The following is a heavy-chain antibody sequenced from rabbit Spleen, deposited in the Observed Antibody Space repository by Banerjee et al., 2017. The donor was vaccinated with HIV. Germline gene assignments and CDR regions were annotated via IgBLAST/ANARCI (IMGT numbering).Heavy chain of an antibody. CDR2: IAGDSSGFT. D-gene: IGHD1-1*01. J-gene: IGHJ4*01. CDR1: GFSFSSSDY. V-gene: IGHV1S45*01. CDR3: ANYGGNSGYNL. Sequence: QEQLEESGGDLVKPGASLTLTCTASGFSFSSSDYMCWVRQAPGKGLEWISCIAGDSSGFTYSATWAKGRFTCSKTSSTTVTLQMTRLTAADTATYFCANYGGNSGYNLWGPGTLVTVS.